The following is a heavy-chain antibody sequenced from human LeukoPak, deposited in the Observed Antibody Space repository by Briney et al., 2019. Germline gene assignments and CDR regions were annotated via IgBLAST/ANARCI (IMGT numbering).Heavy chain of an antibody. J-gene: IGHJ5*02. D-gene: IGHD6-13*01. CDR3: AKDGGRDSSLNWFDP. CDR1: GFTFSSYA. CDR2: ISGSGGST. Sequence: GGSLRLSCAASGFTFSSYAMSWVRQAPGKGLEWVSAISGSGGSTYYADSVKGRFTISRDNSKNTLYLQMNSLRAEDTAVYYCAKDGGRDSSLNWFDPWGQGTLVTVFS. V-gene: IGHV3-23*01.